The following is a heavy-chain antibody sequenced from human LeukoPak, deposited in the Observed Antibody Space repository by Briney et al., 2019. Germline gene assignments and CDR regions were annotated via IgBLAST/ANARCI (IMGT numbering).Heavy chain of an antibody. V-gene: IGHV1-2*02. J-gene: IGHJ3*02. CDR3: ARDLGQSEHSNSWGVFDI. Sequence: ASVRVSCKASGYTFTAYYIHWVRQAPGQGLQWMGWINPNSGGTNYAQKFQGRVTMTRDTSISTAYMELSRLRSDDTAVYYCARDLGQSEHSNSWGVFDIWGQGTLVTVSS. D-gene: IGHD6-6*01. CDR2: INPNSGGT. CDR1: GYTFTAYY.